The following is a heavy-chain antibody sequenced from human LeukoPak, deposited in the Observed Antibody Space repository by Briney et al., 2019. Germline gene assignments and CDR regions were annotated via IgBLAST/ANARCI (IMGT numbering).Heavy chain of an antibody. V-gene: IGHV3-15*04. Sequence: GGSLRLSCAASGFTFSDAWMSWVRQAPGKGLEWVGRIESKTDGGTTDYAAPVKGRFTISRDNAKNSLYLQMNSLRAEDTAVYYCARLDDSSGYWRYYFDYWGQGTLVTVSS. CDR3: ARLDDSSGYWRYYFDY. D-gene: IGHD3-22*01. CDR1: GFTFSDAW. CDR2: IESKTDGGTT. J-gene: IGHJ4*02.